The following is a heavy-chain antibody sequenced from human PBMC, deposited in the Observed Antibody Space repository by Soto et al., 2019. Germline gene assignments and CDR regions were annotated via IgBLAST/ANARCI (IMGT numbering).Heavy chain of an antibody. Sequence: ASLKVSCKASGYTFTGYFIHWVRQAPGQGLEWMVWINPNSGATKYAQKFQGRVTMTRDTSISTAYMELTLLRSDDTAIYYCARGGGTILAPLPWGEGTLVTVSS. CDR1: GYTFTGYF. V-gene: IGHV1-2*02. CDR2: INPNSGAT. J-gene: IGHJ5*02. CDR3: ARGGGTILAPLP. D-gene: IGHD3-3*01.